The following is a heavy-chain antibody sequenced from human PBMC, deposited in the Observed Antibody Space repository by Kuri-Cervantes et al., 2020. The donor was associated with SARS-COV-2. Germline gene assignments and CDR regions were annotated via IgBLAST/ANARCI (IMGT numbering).Heavy chain of an antibody. J-gene: IGHJ6*02. CDR1: GFTFSSYA. CDR2: IYSGGSST. CDR3: ASMVRGNYGMDV. D-gene: IGHD3-10*01. Sequence: GGSLRLSCASSGFTFSSYAMSWVRQAPGKGLEWVSVIYSGGSSTYYADSVKGRFTISRDNSKNTLYLQMNSLRAEDTAAYYCASMVRGNYGMDVWGQGTKVTVSS. V-gene: IGHV3-23*03.